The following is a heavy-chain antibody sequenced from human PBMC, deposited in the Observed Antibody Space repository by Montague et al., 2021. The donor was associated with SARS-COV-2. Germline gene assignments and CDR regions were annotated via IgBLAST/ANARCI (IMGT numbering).Heavy chain of an antibody. CDR3: ASLGSPAYCGGDCYLRDYGMDV. D-gene: IGHD2-21*02. V-gene: IGHV4-39*01. Sequence: SETLSLTCTVYGGSITSSAYYWSWIRQSPGKGLEWIGTIYYSGNTYSNPSLKNRVTISMDTSKSQVSLKINSVTAADTAVYFCASLGSPAYCGGDCYLRDYGMDVWGQGTRVTVSS. CDR1: GGSITSSAYY. CDR2: IYYSGNT. J-gene: IGHJ6*02.